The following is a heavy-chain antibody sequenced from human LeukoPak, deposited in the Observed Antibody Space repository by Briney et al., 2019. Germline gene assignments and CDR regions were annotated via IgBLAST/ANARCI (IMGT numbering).Heavy chain of an antibody. CDR3: AKNGGSQCYSHLDS. D-gene: IGHD2-15*01. CDR1: GFTFSSYA. J-gene: IGHJ4*02. Sequence: GGSLRLSCEASGFTFSSYAMSWVRQAPGQGLEWVSGTSGSGGSTYYAGSVKGRFTISRDNSKNTLYLQMNSLRVEDTAVYYCAKNGGSQCYSHLDSWGQGTLVTVSS. V-gene: IGHV3-23*01. CDR2: TSGSGGST.